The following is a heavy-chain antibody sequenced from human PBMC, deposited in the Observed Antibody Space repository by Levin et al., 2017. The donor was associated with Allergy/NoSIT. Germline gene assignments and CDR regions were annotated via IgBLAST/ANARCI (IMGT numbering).Heavy chain of an antibody. Sequence: GGSLRLSCAASGFTFSSYEMNWVRRAPGKGLEWVSYISSTCSTISSADSVTGRFTISRDHAQHSLYLHMNSLRAEDTAVYDCARQLGNFWSGDNYGDDGGQGTLVTVSS. CDR2: ISSTCSTI. CDR3: ARQLGNFWSGDNYGDD. D-gene: IGHD3-3*01. V-gene: IGHV3-48*03. CDR1: GFTFSSYE. J-gene: IGHJ4*02.